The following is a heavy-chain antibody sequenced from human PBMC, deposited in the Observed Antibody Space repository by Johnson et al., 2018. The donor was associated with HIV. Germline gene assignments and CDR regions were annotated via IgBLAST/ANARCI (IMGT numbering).Heavy chain of an antibody. D-gene: IGHD1-26*01. CDR1: GFTFSSYG. J-gene: IGHJ3*02. V-gene: IGHV3-30*18. CDR3: AKRYSGSLRDTFDI. Sequence: QEQLVESGGGVVQPGRSLRLSCAASGFTFSSYGMHWVHQAPGKGLEWVAFISYDGTNKYYADSVKGRFTISRDNSKNTLYLQMNSLRAEDTAVYYCAKRYSGSLRDTFDIWGQGTMVTVSS. CDR2: ISYDGTNK.